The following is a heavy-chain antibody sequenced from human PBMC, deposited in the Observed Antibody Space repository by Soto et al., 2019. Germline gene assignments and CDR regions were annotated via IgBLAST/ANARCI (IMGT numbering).Heavy chain of an antibody. V-gene: IGHV6-1*01. Sequence: QVQLQQSGPGLVKPSQTLSLTCAISGDSVSSNSAAWNWIRQSPSRGLEWLGRTYYRSKWYNEYAVSVKSRITINPTTSKNPFSLQLNSVTPEDTAAYYCERGAYTYGRPFDYWGQGTLVTVSS. CDR1: GDSVSSNSAA. CDR3: ERGAYTYGRPFDY. J-gene: IGHJ4*02. CDR2: TYYRSKWYN. D-gene: IGHD5-18*01.